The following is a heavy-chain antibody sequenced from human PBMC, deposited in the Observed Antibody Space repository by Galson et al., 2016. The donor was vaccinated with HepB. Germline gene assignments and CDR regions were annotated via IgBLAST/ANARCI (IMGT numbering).Heavy chain of an antibody. D-gene: IGHD1-26*01. Sequence: SVKVSCKASGYTFTSYSIHWLRQAPGQRLEWMGWINADSGYKKHAQKFYGRVTFTRDTSATTVYMELSGLKSGDTGVYYRARDLVPASAHATWEDDAFDIWGQGTLVTVSS. J-gene: IGHJ3*02. CDR2: INADSGYK. CDR1: GYTFTSYS. CDR3: ARDLVPASAHATWEDDAFDI. V-gene: IGHV1-3*01.